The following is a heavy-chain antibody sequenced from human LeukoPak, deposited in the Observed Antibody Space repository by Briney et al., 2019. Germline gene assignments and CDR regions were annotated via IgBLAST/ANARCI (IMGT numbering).Heavy chain of an antibody. CDR2: IYYSGST. J-gene: IGHJ5*02. CDR3: ARVDGGSVVRWFDP. CDR1: GGSITSYY. V-gene: IGHV4-59*01. Sequence: PSETLSLTCSVSGGSITSYYWSWLRQPPGKGLEWIGYIYYSGSTTYNPSLDSRVTISLDTSKNQFPLQLTSVTAADTAFYYCARVDGGSVVRWFDPWGQGILVTVSS. D-gene: IGHD4-23*01.